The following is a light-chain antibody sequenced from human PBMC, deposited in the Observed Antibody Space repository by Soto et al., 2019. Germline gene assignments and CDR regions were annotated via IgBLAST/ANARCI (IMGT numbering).Light chain of an antibody. CDR3: QQYNGYFRT. CDR2: DAS. J-gene: IGKJ2*01. CDR1: QSISRG. Sequence: DIQMTQSPSTLSASVGDRVTITCRASQSISRGLAWYQQKPGKAPKLLIYDASSLEGGVPSRFSGSGSGTEFTLTISSLQPDDSATYYCQQYNGYFRTFGQGTKLEI. V-gene: IGKV1-5*01.